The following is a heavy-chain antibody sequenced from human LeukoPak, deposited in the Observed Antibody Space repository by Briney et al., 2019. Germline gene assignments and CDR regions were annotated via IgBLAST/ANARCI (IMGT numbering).Heavy chain of an antibody. Sequence: ASVTVSCKVSGYTLTELSMHWVRQAPGKGLEWMEGFDPEDGETIYAQKFQGRVTMTEDTSTDTAYMELSSLRSEDTAVYYCATARIDFWSGYYYYWGQGTLVTVSS. CDR1: GYTLTELS. J-gene: IGHJ4*02. V-gene: IGHV1-24*01. D-gene: IGHD3-3*01. CDR2: FDPEDGET. CDR3: ATARIDFWSGYYYY.